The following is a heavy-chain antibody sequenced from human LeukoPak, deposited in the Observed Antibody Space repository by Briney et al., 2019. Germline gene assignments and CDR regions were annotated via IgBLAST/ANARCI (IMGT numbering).Heavy chain of an antibody. CDR2: INPNSGGT. CDR3: ARDFTAAVPAAARRPGYYYYYMDV. V-gene: IGHV1-2*02. J-gene: IGHJ6*03. CDR1: GYTFTGYY. Sequence: ASVKVSCKASGYTFTGYYMHWVRQAPGQGLEWMGWINPNSGGTNYAQKFQGRVTVTRDTSISTAYMELSRLRSDDTAVYYCARDFTAAVPAAARRPGYYYYYMDVWGKGTTVTVSS. D-gene: IGHD2-2*01.